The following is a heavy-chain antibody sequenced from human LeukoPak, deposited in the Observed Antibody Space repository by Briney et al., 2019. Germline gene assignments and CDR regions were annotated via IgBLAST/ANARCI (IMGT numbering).Heavy chain of an antibody. CDR2: ISAYNGNT. CDR1: GYTFTSYG. CDR3: ARDQRGILTGYYHD. Sequence: ASVKVSCKASGYTFTSYGISWVRQAPGQGLEWMGWISAYNGNTNYAQKLQGRVTMTTDTSTSTAYMELRSLRSDDTAVYYCARDQRGILTGYYHDWGQGTLVTVSS. J-gene: IGHJ4*02. D-gene: IGHD3-9*01. V-gene: IGHV1-18*01.